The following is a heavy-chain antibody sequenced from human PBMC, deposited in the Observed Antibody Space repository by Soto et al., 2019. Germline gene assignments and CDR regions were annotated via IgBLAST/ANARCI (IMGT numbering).Heavy chain of an antibody. D-gene: IGHD3-3*01. J-gene: IGHJ5*02. CDR2: ISSISITI. V-gene: IGHV3-48*02. Sequence: PGGSMRLSCAASGFTFRSYWMHWVRQDTGKGLEWVPYISSISITIYYADSVKGRFTISRDNAKNSLYLQMNSLRDEDTAVYYCAIESRFLEWLSLNWFDPWGQGTLVTVSS. CDR1: GFTFRSYW. CDR3: AIESRFLEWLSLNWFDP.